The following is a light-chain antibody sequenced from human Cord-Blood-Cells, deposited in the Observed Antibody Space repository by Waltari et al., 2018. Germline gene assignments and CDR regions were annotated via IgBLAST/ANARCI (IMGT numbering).Light chain of an antibody. CDR3: QQSYSTPYT. Sequence: DIQITQSPSSLSASVVDRVTITGLASQSISSYLNGYQQKPGKAPKLLIYAASILQSGVPSRFSGSGSGTDFTLTISSLQPEDFATYYCQQSYSTPYTFGQGTKLEIK. V-gene: IGKV1-39*01. CDR2: AAS. CDR1: QSISSY. J-gene: IGKJ2*01.